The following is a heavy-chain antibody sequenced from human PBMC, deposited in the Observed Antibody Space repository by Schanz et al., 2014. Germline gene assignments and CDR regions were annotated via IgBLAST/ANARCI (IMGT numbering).Heavy chain of an antibody. CDR1: GFSFSRYS. D-gene: IGHD2-8*02. V-gene: IGHV3-48*01. CDR3: AKSLESCPGGRCSRGYFDY. CDR2: ISSSSSTI. J-gene: IGHJ4*02. Sequence: EVQLVESGGGLVQPGGSLRLSCAASGFSFSRYSMNWVRQAPGKGLEWISYISSSSSTIYHADSVKGRFTISRDNAKNSLYLQMNSLRAEDTAVYYCAKSLESCPGGRCSRGYFDYWGQGTLVTVSS.